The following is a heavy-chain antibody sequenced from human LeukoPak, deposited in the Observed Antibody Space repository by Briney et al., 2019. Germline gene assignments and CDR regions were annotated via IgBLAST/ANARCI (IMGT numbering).Heavy chain of an antibody. CDR3: ARGKYSSGWRSNWFDP. J-gene: IGHJ5*02. CDR2: MNPNSGNT. Sequence: ASVKVSCKASGYTLTSYDINWVRQATGQGLEWMGWMNPNSGNTGYAQKFQGRVTMTRNTSISTAYMELSSLRSEDTAVYYCARGKYSSGWRSNWFDPWGQGTLVTVSS. CDR1: GYTLTSYD. V-gene: IGHV1-8*01. D-gene: IGHD6-19*01.